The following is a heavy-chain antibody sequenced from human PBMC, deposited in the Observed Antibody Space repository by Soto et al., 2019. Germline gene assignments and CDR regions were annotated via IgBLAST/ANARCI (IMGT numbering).Heavy chain of an antibody. CDR1: GGSISSYY. CDR3: ASWTTVTKERFDAFDI. Sequence: PSETLSLTCTVSGGSISSYYWSWIRQPPGKGLEWIGYTYYSGSTNYNPSLKSRVTISVDTSKNQFSLKLSSVTAADTAVYYCASWTTVTKERFDAFDIWGQGTMVTVSS. V-gene: IGHV4-59*01. D-gene: IGHD4-17*01. J-gene: IGHJ3*02. CDR2: TYYSGST.